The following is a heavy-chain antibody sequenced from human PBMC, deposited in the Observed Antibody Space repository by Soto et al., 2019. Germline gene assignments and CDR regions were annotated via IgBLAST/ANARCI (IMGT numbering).Heavy chain of an antibody. CDR3: ARGYCSSTSCRGGPYYFDY. J-gene: IGHJ4*02. V-gene: IGHV1-69*01. CDR1: GGTISSYA. D-gene: IGHD2-2*01. Sequence: QVQLVQSEAEVKKPGSSVKVSCKASGGTISSYAISWVRQAPGQGLEWMGGIIPIFGTANYAQKFQGRVTITADESTSTAYMELSSLRSEDTAVYYCARGYCSSTSCRGGPYYFDYWGQGTLVTVSS. CDR2: IIPIFGTA.